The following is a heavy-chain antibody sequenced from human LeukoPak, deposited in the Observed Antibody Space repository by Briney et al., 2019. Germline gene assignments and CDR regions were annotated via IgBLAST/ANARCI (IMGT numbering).Heavy chain of an antibody. Sequence: GGSLRLSCAASGFTFSSYSMNWVRQAPGKGLEWVSSISSSSSYIYYADSVKGRFTISRDNAKNSLYLQMNSLRAEDTAVYYCAREDDYGPGYLDLWGRGTLVTVSS. CDR1: GFTFSSYS. V-gene: IGHV3-21*01. CDR3: AREDDYGPGYLDL. CDR2: ISSSSSYI. D-gene: IGHD4/OR15-4a*01. J-gene: IGHJ2*01.